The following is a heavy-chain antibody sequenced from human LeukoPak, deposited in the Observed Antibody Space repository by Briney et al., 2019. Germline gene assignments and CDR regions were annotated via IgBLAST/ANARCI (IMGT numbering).Heavy chain of an antibody. V-gene: IGHV4-30-4*08. D-gene: IGHD3-22*01. CDR2: IYYSGST. CDR1: GGSFSGYY. J-gene: IGHJ4*02. Sequence: SETLSLTCAVYGGSFSGYYWSWIRQPPGKGLEGIGYIYYSGSTYYNPSLKSRGTISVDTSKNQFSLKLSSVTAADTAVYYCARFLDSSGYEPDYWGQGTLVTVSS. CDR3: ARFLDSSGYEPDY.